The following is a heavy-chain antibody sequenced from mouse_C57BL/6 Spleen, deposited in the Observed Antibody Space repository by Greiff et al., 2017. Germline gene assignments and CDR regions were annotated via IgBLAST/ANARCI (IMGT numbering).Heavy chain of an antibody. J-gene: IGHJ2*01. CDR3: AREGITTVVPDY. CDR2: INPNNGGT. V-gene: IGHV1-22*01. Sequence: EVQGVESGPELVKPGASVKMSCKASGYTFTDYNMHWVKQSHGKSLEWIGYINPNNGGTSYNQKFKGKATLTVNKSSSTAYMELRSLTSEDSAVYYCAREGITTVVPDYWCQGTTLAGSA. D-gene: IGHD1-1*01. CDR1: GYTFTDYN.